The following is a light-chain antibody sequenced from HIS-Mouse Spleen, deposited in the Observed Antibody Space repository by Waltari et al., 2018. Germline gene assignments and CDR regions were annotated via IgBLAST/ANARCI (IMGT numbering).Light chain of an antibody. Sequence: QSVLTQPPSASGTPGQRVTIARSGSSSNIGSHYVYWYQHLPGTATKLLIYRNNQRPSGVPDRFSGSKSGTSASLAISGLRSEDEADYYCAAWDDSLSGPVFGGGTKLTVL. CDR3: AAWDDSLSGPV. J-gene: IGLJ3*02. CDR1: SSNIGSHY. CDR2: RNN. V-gene: IGLV1-47*01.